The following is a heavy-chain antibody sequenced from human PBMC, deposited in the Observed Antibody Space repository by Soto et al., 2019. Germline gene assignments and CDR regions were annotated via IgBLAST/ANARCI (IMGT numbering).Heavy chain of an antibody. J-gene: IGHJ4*02. CDR3: AEHLCNGSPDY. D-gene: IGHD2-15*01. CDR2: ISGSGGGT. CDR1: GFTFSSYA. V-gene: IGHV3-23*01. Sequence: EVQLLESGGALVQPGGSLRLSCAASGFTFSSYAMSWVRQAPGKGLEWVSLISGSGGGTYYADSVKGRFTISRDNSKNTLYLQMNSLRAEDTAVFCCAEHLCNGSPDYWGQGTLVTVSS.